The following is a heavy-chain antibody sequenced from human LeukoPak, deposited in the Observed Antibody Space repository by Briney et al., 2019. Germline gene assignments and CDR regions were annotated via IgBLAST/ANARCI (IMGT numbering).Heavy chain of an antibody. CDR1: GFTFSSYA. D-gene: IGHD3-10*01. J-gene: IGHJ5*02. Sequence: GGSLRVSCAASGFTFSSYAMHWVRQAPGKGLEWVAVISYDGSNKYYADSVKGRFTISRDNSKSTLYLQMNSLRAEDTAVYYCARTMVRARDINWFDPWGQGTLVTVSS. CDR3: ARTMVRARDINWFDP. CDR2: ISYDGSNK. V-gene: IGHV3-30*04.